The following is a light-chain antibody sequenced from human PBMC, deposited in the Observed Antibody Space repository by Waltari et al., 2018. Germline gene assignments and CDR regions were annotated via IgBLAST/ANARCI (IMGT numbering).Light chain of an antibody. CDR3: SAFAGSRRWV. J-gene: IGLJ3*02. CDR1: SSDIGGYNY. V-gene: IGLV2-8*01. Sequence: QSALTQTPSASRSPGQSVAIPCTGTSSDIGGYNYVSWYQQHPGKAPKLLISDVNKRPAGVSDRFSGSKSGNTASLTVSGLQAEDEAHYYCSAFAGSRRWVFGGGTQLTVL. CDR2: DVN.